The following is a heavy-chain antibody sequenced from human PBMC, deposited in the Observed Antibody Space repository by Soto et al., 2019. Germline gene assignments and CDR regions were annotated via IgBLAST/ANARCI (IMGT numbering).Heavy chain of an antibody. CDR2: TYYRSKWYN. V-gene: IGHV6-1*01. CDR3: ARESSGWQRTVY. Sequence: QVRLQQSGPGLGKPSQTLSLTCAISGGSVSSNIAAWNWIRQSPSRGLGWLGRTYYRSKWYNDYAVSVKSRIPINPDTSKNQFSLQLNSVTLVDTAVYYCARESSGWQRTVYWGQGTLVTVYS. CDR1: GGSVSSNIAA. J-gene: IGHJ4*02. D-gene: IGHD6-19*01.